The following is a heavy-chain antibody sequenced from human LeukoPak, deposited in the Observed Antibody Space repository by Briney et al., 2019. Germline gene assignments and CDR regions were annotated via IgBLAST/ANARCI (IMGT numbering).Heavy chain of an antibody. CDR2: IYPGDSDT. CDR3: ARRLGTGTPDY. CDR1: GYSFDNYW. Sequence: GESLKISCQASGYSFDNYWIAWVRQIPGKGLECLGIIYPGDSDTRYSPPFRGQVIISVDKSINTAYLQWSSLKASDTAMYYCARRLGTGTPDYWGQGTLVTVSS. V-gene: IGHV5-51*01. D-gene: IGHD1-1*01. J-gene: IGHJ4*02.